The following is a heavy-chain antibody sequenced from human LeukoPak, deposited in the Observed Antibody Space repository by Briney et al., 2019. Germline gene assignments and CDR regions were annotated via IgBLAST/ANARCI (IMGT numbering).Heavy chain of an antibody. CDR1: GLTFTSSA. V-gene: IGHV1-58*02. Sequence: ASVKVPCKASGLTFTSSAMQWVRQARGQRLEWIGWIVVGSGNTNYAQKFQERVTITRDMSTSTAYMELSSLRSEDTAVYYCAAAAAGTAAFDIWGQGTMVTVSS. CDR2: IVVGSGNT. J-gene: IGHJ3*02. CDR3: AAAAAGTAAFDI. D-gene: IGHD6-13*01.